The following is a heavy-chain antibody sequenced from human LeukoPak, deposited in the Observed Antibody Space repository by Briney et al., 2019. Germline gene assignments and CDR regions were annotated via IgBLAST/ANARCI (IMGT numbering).Heavy chain of an antibody. CDR3: ARHSGEYRYSSGWYSSWFDP. D-gene: IGHD6-19*01. J-gene: IGHJ5*02. Sequence: SETLSLTCAVYGGSFSGYYWSWIRQPPGKGLEWIGEINHSGSTNYNPSLKSRVTISVDTSKNQFSLKLSSVTAADTAVYYCARHSGEYRYSSGWYSSWFDPWGQGTLVTVSS. CDR1: GGSFSGYY. V-gene: IGHV4-34*01. CDR2: INHSGST.